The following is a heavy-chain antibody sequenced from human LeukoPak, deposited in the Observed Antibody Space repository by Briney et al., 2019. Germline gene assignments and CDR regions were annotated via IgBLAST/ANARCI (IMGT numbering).Heavy chain of an antibody. V-gene: IGHV4-34*01. Sequence: SETLSLTCAVYGGSFSGYYWSWIRQPPGKGLEWIGEINHSGSTYYNPSLKSRVTISVDRSKNQFSLKLSSVTAADTAVYYCARAGDSDTYYCPFQHWGQGTLVTVSS. J-gene: IGHJ1*01. CDR3: ARAGDSDTYYCPFQH. CDR2: INHSGST. D-gene: IGHD3-10*01. CDR1: GGSFSGYY.